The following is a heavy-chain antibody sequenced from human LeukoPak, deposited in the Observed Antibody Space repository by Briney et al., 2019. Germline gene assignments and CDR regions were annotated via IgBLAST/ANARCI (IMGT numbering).Heavy chain of an antibody. CDR3: AKGKCGSTSCSIDY. Sequence: GGSLRLSCAVAGFSFNSYTMTWVRQAPGKGLEWVSGISWNNGGIGYADSVKGRFTIARDNAKNSLYLQMNSLRAEDTALYYCAKGKCGSTSCSIDYWGQGTLVTVSS. CDR2: ISWNNGGI. CDR1: GFSFNSYT. D-gene: IGHD2-2*01. J-gene: IGHJ4*02. V-gene: IGHV3-9*01.